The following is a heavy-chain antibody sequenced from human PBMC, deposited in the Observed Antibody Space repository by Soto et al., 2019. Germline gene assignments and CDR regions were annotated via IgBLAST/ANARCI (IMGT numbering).Heavy chain of an antibody. V-gene: IGHV1-18*01. J-gene: IGHJ3*01. CDR3: ARGQSVGD. CDR2: IGGYKGNT. Sequence: ASVKVSCKASGYTFTNSGISWVRQAPGQGLEWMGWIGGYKGNTNYAQKLQGRVTLTTDTSTSTAYMELRSLRSDDTAVYYCARGQSVGDWGQGTMVTVS. CDR1: GYTFTNSG.